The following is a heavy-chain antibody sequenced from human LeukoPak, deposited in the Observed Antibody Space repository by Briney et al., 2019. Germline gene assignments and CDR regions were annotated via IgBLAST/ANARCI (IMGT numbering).Heavy chain of an antibody. CDR2: ITYEGGYNQ. D-gene: IGHD3-10*01. J-gene: IGHJ4*02. V-gene: IGHV3-30*02. CDR1: GFIFSTYG. CDR3: AKDKEYASGSYPIES. Sequence: GGSLRLSCAASGFIFSTYGMHWVRQAPGKGLEWVSFITYEGGYNQYYAESVKGRFTISRDNSKNTLYLQMISLRLGDAAAYYCAKDKEYASGSYPIESWGQGTLVTVSS.